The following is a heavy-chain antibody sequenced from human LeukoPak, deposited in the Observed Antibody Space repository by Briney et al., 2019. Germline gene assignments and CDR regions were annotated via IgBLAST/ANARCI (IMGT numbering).Heavy chain of an antibody. CDR2: MKPDGSEK. CDR3: AKDAF. J-gene: IGHJ4*02. Sequence: GGSLRLSCAASGFPFDISWLNWVRQAPGKGPDWVATMKPDGSEKYYVDSVKGRFTISRDNAKNSVYLQMDSLRVEDTAVYYCAKDAFWGRGTLVTVSS. V-gene: IGHV3-7*01. CDR1: GFPFDISW.